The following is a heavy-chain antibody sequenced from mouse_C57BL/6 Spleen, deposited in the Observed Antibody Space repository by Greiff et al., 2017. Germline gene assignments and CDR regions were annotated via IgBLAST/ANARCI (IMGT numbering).Heavy chain of an antibody. V-gene: IGHV1-26*01. Sequence: VQLQQSGPELVKPGASVKISCKASGYTFTDYYMNWVKQSHGKSLEWIGDINPNNGGTSYNQKFKGKATLTVDKSSSTAYMELRSLTSEDSAVYYCARGPLYGSSYFDYWGQGTTLTVSS. J-gene: IGHJ2*01. CDR3: ARGPLYGSSYFDY. CDR2: INPNNGGT. CDR1: GYTFTDYY. D-gene: IGHD1-1*01.